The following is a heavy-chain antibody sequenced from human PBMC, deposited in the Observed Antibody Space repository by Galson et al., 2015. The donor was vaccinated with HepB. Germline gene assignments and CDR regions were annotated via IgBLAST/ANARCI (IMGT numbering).Heavy chain of an antibody. J-gene: IGHJ3*02. Sequence: SVKVSCKASGYTFTSYYMHWVRQAPGQGLEWMGIINPSGGSTSYAQKFQGRVTMTRDTSTSTVYMELSSLRSEDTAVYYCAREGDRLLWFGESSSAFDIWGQGTMVTVSS. CDR2: INPSGGST. CDR1: GYTFTSYY. CDR3: AREGDRLLWFGESSSAFDI. V-gene: IGHV1-46*01. D-gene: IGHD3-10*01.